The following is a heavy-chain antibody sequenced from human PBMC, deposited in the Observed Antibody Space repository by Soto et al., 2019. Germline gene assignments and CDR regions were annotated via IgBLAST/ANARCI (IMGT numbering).Heavy chain of an antibody. J-gene: IGHJ4*02. CDR3: AIGGGDYNYLDY. CDR1: GFLFNTYW. CDR2: IKSDGSST. D-gene: IGHD3-9*01. V-gene: IGHV3-74*01. Sequence: EVQLAESGGGLVQPGGSLRLSCAASGFLFNTYWMFWVRQAPRKGLLWVSRIKSDGSSTNYADSVKGRFTISRDTAKNMLYLQMTSLRAEDTAVYYCAIGGGDYNYLDYWGQGILVTVSS.